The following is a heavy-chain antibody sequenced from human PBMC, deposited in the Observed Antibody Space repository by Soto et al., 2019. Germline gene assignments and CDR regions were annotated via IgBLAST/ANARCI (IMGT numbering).Heavy chain of an antibody. CDR2: ISGSGGST. CDR1: GFTFSSYA. CDR3: AKDLYLGYYYYGMDV. D-gene: IGHD3-16*01. J-gene: IGHJ6*02. V-gene: IGHV3-23*01. Sequence: SLRLSCAASGFTFSSYAMSWVRQAPGKGLEWVSAISGSGGSTYYADSVKGRFTISRDNSKNTLYLQMNSLRAEDTAVYYCAKDLYLGYYYYGMDVWGQGTTVTVSS.